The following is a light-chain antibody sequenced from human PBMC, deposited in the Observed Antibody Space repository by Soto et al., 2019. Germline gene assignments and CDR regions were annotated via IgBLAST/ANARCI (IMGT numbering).Light chain of an antibody. J-gene: IGKJ1*01. CDR3: QQYGSSRT. V-gene: IGKV3-20*01. CDR2: GAS. Sequence: EIVLTQSPGTLSLSPGERATLSCRASQSVSSSYLAWYQQKPGQAPRLLIYGASSRATGIPDRVSGSGSGTDFTLTISTLEPEDFAVYYCQQYGSSRTFGQGTNVEIK. CDR1: QSVSSSY.